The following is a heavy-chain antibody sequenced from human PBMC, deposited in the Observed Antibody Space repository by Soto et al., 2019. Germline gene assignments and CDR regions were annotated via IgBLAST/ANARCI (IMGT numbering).Heavy chain of an antibody. V-gene: IGHV4-34*01. CDR2: INHSGST. CDR1: GGSFSGYY. D-gene: IGHD4-17*01. J-gene: IGHJ4*02. Sequence: PSETLSLTCAVYGGSFSGYYWTWIRQPPGTGLEWIGEINHSGSTNYNPSLKSRVTISVDTSKNQFSLKLSSVTTADTAVYYCARASTTVTTLDYWGQGTLVTVSS. CDR3: ARASTTVTTLDY.